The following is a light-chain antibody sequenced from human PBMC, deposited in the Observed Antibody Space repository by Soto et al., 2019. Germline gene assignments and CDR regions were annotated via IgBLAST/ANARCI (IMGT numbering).Light chain of an antibody. CDR3: SSYGGNNNLV. Sequence: QSGLTQPPSASGSPGQSVTISCTGTSNDVGGYNYVSWYQQHPGKAPKLMIYEVSKRPSGVPDRFSGSKSGNTASLTVSGLQAEDEADYYCSSYGGNNNLVFGGGTKLTVL. V-gene: IGLV2-8*01. CDR2: EVS. J-gene: IGLJ2*01. CDR1: SNDVGGYNY.